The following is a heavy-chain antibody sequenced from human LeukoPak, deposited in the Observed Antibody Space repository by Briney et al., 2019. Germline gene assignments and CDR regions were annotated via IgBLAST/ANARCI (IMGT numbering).Heavy chain of an antibody. CDR2: IYADGSS. V-gene: IGHV4-61*02. Sequence: SETLSLTCTVSGGSVSSDNSYWNWIRQPAGKGLEWIGRIYADGSSTYNPSLKSRVTISVDSSKNQFSLRLSSMTAADTAVYYCARGHYYHGWGHGTLVTVSS. D-gene: IGHD3-10*01. J-gene: IGHJ4*03. CDR3: ARGHYYHG. CDR1: GGSVSSDNSY.